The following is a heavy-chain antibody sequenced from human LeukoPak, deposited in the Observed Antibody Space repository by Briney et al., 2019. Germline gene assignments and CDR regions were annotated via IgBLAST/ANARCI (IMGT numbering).Heavy chain of an antibody. Sequence: GGSLRISCAASGFTFSSYAMSWVRQAPGKGLEWVSAISGSGGSTYYADSVKGRFTISRDNSKNTLYLQMNSRRAEDTAVYYCAKGEGSTSCYDYWGQGTLVTVSS. V-gene: IGHV3-23*01. CDR1: GFTFSSYA. CDR3: AKGEGSTSCYDY. J-gene: IGHJ4*02. D-gene: IGHD2-2*01. CDR2: ISGSGGST.